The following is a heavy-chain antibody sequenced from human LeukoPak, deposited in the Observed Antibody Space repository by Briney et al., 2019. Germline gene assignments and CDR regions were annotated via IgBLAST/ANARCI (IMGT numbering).Heavy chain of an antibody. V-gene: IGHV3-7*01. CDR2: INEDGSER. Sequence: GSLRLSCAASGFTFSSYWMTWVRQAPGQGLEWVANINEDGSERNYVDSVKGRFTISRDNAKNSLYLQVNSLRGDDTAVYYCARDRPITVSGVVILPWGQGTLVTVSS. CDR3: ARDRPITVSGVVILP. D-gene: IGHD3-3*01. CDR1: GFTFSSYW. J-gene: IGHJ5*02.